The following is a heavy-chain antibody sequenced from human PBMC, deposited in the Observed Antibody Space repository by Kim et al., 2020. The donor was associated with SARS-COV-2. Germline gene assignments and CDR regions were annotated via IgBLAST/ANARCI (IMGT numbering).Heavy chain of an antibody. CDR3: ARPYYDSSGSSYYFDY. J-gene: IGHJ4*01. CDR2: INHSGST. CDR1: GGPFSGYY. D-gene: IGHD3-22*01. V-gene: IGHV4-34*01. Sequence: SETLSLTCAVYGGPFSGYYWSWIRQPPGKGLEWIGEINHSGSTNYNPSLKSRVTISVDTSKNQFSLKLSSVTAADTAVYYCARPYYDSSGSSYYFDYWG.